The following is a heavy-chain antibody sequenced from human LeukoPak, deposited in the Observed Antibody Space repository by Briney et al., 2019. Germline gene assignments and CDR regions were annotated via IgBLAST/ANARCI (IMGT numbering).Heavy chain of an antibody. CDR1: GFTFSSYS. CDR3: AKDSSGGSNDAFDI. J-gene: IGHJ3*02. D-gene: IGHD2-15*01. V-gene: IGHV3-21*01. Sequence: PGGSLRLSCAASGFTFSSYSMNWVRQAPGKGLEWVSSISSSSSYIYYADSVKGRFTIPRDNAKNSLYLQMNSLRAEDTAVYYCAKDSSGGSNDAFDIWGQGTMVTVSS. CDR2: ISSSSSYI.